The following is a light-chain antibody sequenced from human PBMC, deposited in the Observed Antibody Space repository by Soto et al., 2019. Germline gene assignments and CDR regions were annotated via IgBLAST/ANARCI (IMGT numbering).Light chain of an antibody. CDR1: STDFVGYNR. J-gene: IGLJ1*01. V-gene: IGLV2-18*01. CDR2: EVS. CDR3: SLYTSENAYV. Sequence: QSALTQPPSVSGSPGQSVTISCTGTSTDFVGYNRVSWYQQPPCTAPKLMIYEVSKRPSGVPDRVSGSKSGNTASLTISGLQAADEADYYCSLYTSENAYVFGTGTKVTVL.